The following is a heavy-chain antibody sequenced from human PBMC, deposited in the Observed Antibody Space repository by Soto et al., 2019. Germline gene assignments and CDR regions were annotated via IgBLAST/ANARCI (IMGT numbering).Heavy chain of an antibody. CDR2: INHSGST. V-gene: IGHV4-34*01. J-gene: IGHJ4*02. D-gene: IGHD6-13*01. CDR3: ARGPKVRIAAAGRSSPPDY. Sequence: SETLSLTCAVYGGCFSGYYWSWIRQPPGKGLEWIGEINHSGSTNYNPSLKSRVTISVDTSKNQFSLKLSSVTAADTAVYYCARGPKVRIAAAGRSSPPDYWGQGTLVTVS. CDR1: GGCFSGYY.